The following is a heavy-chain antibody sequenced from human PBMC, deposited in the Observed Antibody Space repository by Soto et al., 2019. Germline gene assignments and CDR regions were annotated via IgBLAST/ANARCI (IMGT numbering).Heavy chain of an antibody. J-gene: IGHJ5*02. D-gene: IGHD5-18*01. Sequence: ASVKVSCKASGYTFTNNDVSWVREATGQGLEWMGWMNPGSGDTGYAQKFQGRVTMTRDISIATAYMELNSLTSEDTAIYYCARMESFGSLNWFDPWGQGTLVTVS. CDR2: MNPGSGDT. CDR3: ARMESFGSLNWFDP. CDR1: GYTFTNND. V-gene: IGHV1-8*02.